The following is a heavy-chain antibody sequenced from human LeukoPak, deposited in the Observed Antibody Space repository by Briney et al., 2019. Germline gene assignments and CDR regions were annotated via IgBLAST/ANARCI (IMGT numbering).Heavy chain of an antibody. D-gene: IGHD3-22*01. V-gene: IGHV1-2*02. CDR2: INPNSGGT. Sequence: ASVEVSCKASGYTFTGYYMHWVRQAPGQGLEWMGWINPNSGGTNYAQKFQGRVTMTRDTSISTAYMELSRLRSDDTAVYYCAREYYYDSSGYYSWGQGTLVTVSS. CDR3: AREYYYDSSGYYS. J-gene: IGHJ4*02. CDR1: GYTFTGYY.